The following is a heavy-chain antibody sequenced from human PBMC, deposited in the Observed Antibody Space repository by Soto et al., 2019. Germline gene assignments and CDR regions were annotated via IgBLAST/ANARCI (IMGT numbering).Heavy chain of an antibody. Sequence: QLQLQESGPGLVKPSETLSLTCTVSGGSISSSSYYWGWIRQPPGKGLEWIGSIYYSGSTYYNPSLKSRVTISVDTSKNQFSLKLSSVTAADTAVYYCAMVAAVEAFDYWGQGTLVTVSS. CDR2: IYYSGST. V-gene: IGHV4-39*01. J-gene: IGHJ4*02. CDR3: AMVAAVEAFDY. D-gene: IGHD2-15*01. CDR1: GGSISSSSYY.